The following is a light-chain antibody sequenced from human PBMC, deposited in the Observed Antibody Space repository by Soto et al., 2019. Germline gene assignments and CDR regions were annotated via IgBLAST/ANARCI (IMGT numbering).Light chain of an antibody. CDR1: SSNIGRGYD. V-gene: IGLV1-40*01. CDR3: QTFDSSLTISWV. CDR2: GDS. Sequence: QSVLTQPPSVSGAPGQRVTISCTGSSSNIGRGYDVHWYQQFPGSAPRLLLSGDSHRPSGVPDRFSRSRSGTSASLAITGLQAEDEADYYCQTFDSSLTISWVFGGGTKLTVL. J-gene: IGLJ3*02.